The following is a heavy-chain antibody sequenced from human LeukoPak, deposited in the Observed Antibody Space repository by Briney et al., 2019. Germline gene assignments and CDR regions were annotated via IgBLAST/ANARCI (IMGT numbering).Heavy chain of an antibody. J-gene: IGHJ5*02. CDR1: GGSISSGGYY. CDR2: IYYSGST. D-gene: IGHD3-9*01. Sequence: PSETLSLTCTVSGGSISSGGYYWSWIRQHPGKGLEWIGYIYYSGSTYYNPSLKSRVTISVDTSKNQFSLKLSSVTAADTAVYYCASWYDTLDGWFDPWGQGTLVTVSS. V-gene: IGHV4-31*03. CDR3: ASWYDTLDGWFDP.